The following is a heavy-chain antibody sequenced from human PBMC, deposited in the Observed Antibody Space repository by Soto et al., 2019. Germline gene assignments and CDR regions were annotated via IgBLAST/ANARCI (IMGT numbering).Heavy chain of an antibody. CDR2: IYPGDSDT. J-gene: IGHJ4*02. Sequence: GESLKISCKGSGYSFASHWVAWACQMPEKGLEWIGTIYPGDSDTKYSSAFRGHVTISADTSVSTAYLQWRSLEATDSAIYYCARYSGSYWHYLDFWGQGTPVTVSS. D-gene: IGHD1-26*01. CDR1: GYSFASHW. V-gene: IGHV5-51*01. CDR3: ARYSGSYWHYLDF.